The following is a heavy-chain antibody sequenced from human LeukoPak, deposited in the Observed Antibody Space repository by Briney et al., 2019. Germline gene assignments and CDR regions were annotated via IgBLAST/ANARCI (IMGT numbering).Heavy chain of an antibody. J-gene: IGHJ6*02. CDR1: GGSISSSSYY. D-gene: IGHD1-26*01. V-gene: IGHV4-39*07. CDR2: IYYSGST. Sequence: TSETLSLTCTVSGGSISSSSYYWGWIRQPPGKGLEWIGSIYYSGSTYYNPSLKSRVTISVDTSKNQFSLKLSSVTAADTAVYYCARDPVSGSYFHYYGMDVWGQGTTVTVSS. CDR3: ARDPVSGSYFHYYGMDV.